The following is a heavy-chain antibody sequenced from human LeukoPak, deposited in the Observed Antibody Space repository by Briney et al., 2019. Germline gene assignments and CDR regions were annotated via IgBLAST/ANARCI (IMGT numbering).Heavy chain of an antibody. CDR2: IYYSGST. CDR1: GGSISRGGYY. V-gene: IGHV4-31*03. Sequence: PSETLSLTCTVSGGSISRGGYYWSWIRQHPGKGLEWIGYIYYSGSTYYNPSLKSRVTISVDTSKNQFSLKLSSVTASDTAVYSCARHFRIAAAVTYYFDYWGQGTLVTVSS. CDR3: ARHFRIAAAVTYYFDY. D-gene: IGHD6-13*01. J-gene: IGHJ4*02.